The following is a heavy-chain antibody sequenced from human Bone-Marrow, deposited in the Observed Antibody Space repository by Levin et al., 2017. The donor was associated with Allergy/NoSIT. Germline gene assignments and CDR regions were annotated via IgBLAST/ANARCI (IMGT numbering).Heavy chain of an antibody. V-gene: IGHV3-9*01. CDR2: LNFNSESK. J-gene: IGHJ2*01. Sequence: GGSLRLSCAASGFPFQSHAMHWVRQAPGTGLEWVAGLNFNSESKKYADSVKGRFNISRDNVKNILYLEMRSLRPEDTALYYCVKDASTWFWFLDLWGRGTPVTVSS. D-gene: IGHD3-22*01. CDR1: GFPFQSHA. CDR3: VKDASTWFWFLDL.